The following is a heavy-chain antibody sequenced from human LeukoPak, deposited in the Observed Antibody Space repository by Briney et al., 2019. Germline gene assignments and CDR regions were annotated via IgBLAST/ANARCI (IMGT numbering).Heavy chain of an antibody. Sequence: SETLTLTCAVYGGPFSGYYWSRIRQPPGKSREWVGESNDSGGTNYNPSLKSRVTISADKSKNQVSLKLTSVTAADTAVYYCARLSVIVGSTLEYYYYYMDVWGQGTTVTVSS. CDR1: GGPFSGYY. V-gene: IGHV4-34*01. CDR3: ARLSVIVGSTLEYYYYYMDV. D-gene: IGHD1-26*01. CDR2: SNDSGGT. J-gene: IGHJ6*03.